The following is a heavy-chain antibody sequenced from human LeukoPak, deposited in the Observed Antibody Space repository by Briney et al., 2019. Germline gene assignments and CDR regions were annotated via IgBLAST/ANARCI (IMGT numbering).Heavy chain of an antibody. J-gene: IGHJ6*02. D-gene: IGHD6-13*01. CDR1: GHPFSSYY. V-gene: IGHV4-59*13. Sequence: SETLSLTCTVSGHPFSSYYWSWIRQRPGKALEGIGYIYYSGSTNYNRSLKSPVTISVDTSKNQFSLKLSSVTAADTAVYYCARDRVTRYSSSWSRGNWYYYGMDVGGQGTTVSVSS. CDR2: IYYSGST. CDR3: ARDRVTRYSSSWSRGNWYYYGMDV.